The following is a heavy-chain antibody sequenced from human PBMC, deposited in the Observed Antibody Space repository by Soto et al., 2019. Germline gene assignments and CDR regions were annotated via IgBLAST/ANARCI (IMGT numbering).Heavy chain of an antibody. Sequence: GGSLRLSCAASGFTFSSYSMNWVRQAPGKGLEWVSSISSSSSYIYYADSVKGRFTISRDNAKNSLYLQMNSLRAEDTAVYYCARDGGSVRVRGVIAVAKPYYYYGMDVWGQGTTVTV. J-gene: IGHJ6*02. D-gene: IGHD3-10*01. CDR1: GFTFSSYS. CDR3: ARDGGSVRVRGVIAVAKPYYYYGMDV. V-gene: IGHV3-21*01. CDR2: ISSSSSYI.